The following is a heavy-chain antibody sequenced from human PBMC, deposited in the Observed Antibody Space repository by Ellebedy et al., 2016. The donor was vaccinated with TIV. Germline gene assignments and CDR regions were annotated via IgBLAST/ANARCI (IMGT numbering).Heavy chain of an antibody. Sequence: GESLKISCAASGFTFSSYWMNWVRQAPGKGLEWVANIEEDGSEKNYVDSVKGRFTISRDNAKYSLYLQMNSLRAEDTAVYYCGKLYCSDGSCYGDYWGQGTLVTVSP. V-gene: IGHV3-7*01. J-gene: IGHJ4*02. CDR2: IEEDGSEK. D-gene: IGHD2-15*01. CDR1: GFTFSSYW. CDR3: GKLYCSDGSCYGDY.